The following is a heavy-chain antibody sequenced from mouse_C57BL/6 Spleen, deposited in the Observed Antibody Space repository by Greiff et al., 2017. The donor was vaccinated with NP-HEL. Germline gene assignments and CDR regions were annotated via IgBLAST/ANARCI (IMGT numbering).Heavy chain of an antibody. D-gene: IGHD1-1*01. Sequence: QVQLQQPGAELVRPGTSVKLSCKASGYTFTSYWMHWVKQRPGQGLEWIGVIDPSDSYTNYNQKFKGKATLTVDTSSSTAYMQLSSLTSEDSAVYYCARDLTVRDYWGQGTTLTVSS. V-gene: IGHV1-59*01. J-gene: IGHJ2*01. CDR3: ARDLTVRDY. CDR1: GYTFTSYW. CDR2: IDPSDSYT.